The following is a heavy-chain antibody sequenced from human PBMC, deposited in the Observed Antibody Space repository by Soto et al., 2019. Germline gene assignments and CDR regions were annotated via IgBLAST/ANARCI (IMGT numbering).Heavy chain of an antibody. Sequence: QVQLVESGGGVVQPGRSLRFSCAASGFPFSPNGMQWVRQAPGKGLEWVAVISYAGSKKDYGDSVQGRLTISRDNSKNTLYLQMNSLRAEDTAVYYCAKDRVESGLGEVDYWGQGTLVTVSS. CDR1: GFPFSPNG. CDR2: ISYAGSKK. D-gene: IGHD3-16*01. CDR3: AKDRVESGLGEVDY. J-gene: IGHJ4*02. V-gene: IGHV3-30*18.